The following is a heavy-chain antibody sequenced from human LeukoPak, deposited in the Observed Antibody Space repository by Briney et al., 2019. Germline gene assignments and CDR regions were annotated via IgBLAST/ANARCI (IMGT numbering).Heavy chain of an antibody. CDR3: ARFYDFWSGYYTGTMDV. CDR2: ISSSGSTI. V-gene: IGHV3-11*04. CDR1: GFTFSDYY. D-gene: IGHD3-3*01. J-gene: IGHJ6*04. Sequence: GGSLRLSCAASGFTFSDYYMSWIRQAPGRGLEWVSYISSSGSTIYYADSVKGRFTISRDNAKNSLYLQMNSLRAEDTAVYYCARFYDFWSGYYTGTMDVWGKGTTVTVSS.